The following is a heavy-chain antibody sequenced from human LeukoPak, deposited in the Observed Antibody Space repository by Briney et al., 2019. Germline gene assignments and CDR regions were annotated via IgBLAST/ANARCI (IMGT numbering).Heavy chain of an antibody. D-gene: IGHD3-10*01. J-gene: IGHJ4*02. CDR3: ARDVYGQNFDY. Sequence: ASVKVSCKTSGYSFTSYNLHWVRQAPGQRLEWMGIIKPSGGNTNYAQKLQGRVTMTTDTSTSTAYMELRSLRSDDTAVYYCARDVYGQNFDYWGQGTLVTVSS. CDR2: IKPSGGNT. CDR1: GYSFTSYN. V-gene: IGHV1-46*01.